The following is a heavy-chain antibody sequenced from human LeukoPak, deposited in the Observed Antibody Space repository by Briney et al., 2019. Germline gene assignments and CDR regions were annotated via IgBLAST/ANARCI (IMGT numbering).Heavy chain of an antibody. CDR3: ARGHGDYVLPPDAFDI. V-gene: IGHV4-59*12. CDR1: GGSISSYY. CDR2: IYYSGST. Sequence: SETLPLTCTVSGGSISSYYWSWIRQPPGKGLEWIGYIYYSGSTNYNPSLKSRVTISVDTSKNQFSLQLNSVTPEDTAVYYCARGHGDYVLPPDAFDIWGQGTMVTVSS. J-gene: IGHJ3*02. D-gene: IGHD4-17*01.